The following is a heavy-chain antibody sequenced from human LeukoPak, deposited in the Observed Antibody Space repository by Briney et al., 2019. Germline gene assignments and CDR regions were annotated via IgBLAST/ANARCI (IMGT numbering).Heavy chain of an antibody. CDR1: GGPFSGYY. Sequence: SETLSLKCAVSGGPFSGYYWSWIRQPPGKGLEWIGEIKHSGSTNYNPSLMSRVTISVDKSKNQFSLKLSSVTAADTAVYYCARVRSGYSSSYNYYMDVWGQGTMVTVSS. CDR3: ARVRSGYSSSYNYYMDV. D-gene: IGHD5-18*01. J-gene: IGHJ3*01. CDR2: IKHSGST. V-gene: IGHV4-34*01.